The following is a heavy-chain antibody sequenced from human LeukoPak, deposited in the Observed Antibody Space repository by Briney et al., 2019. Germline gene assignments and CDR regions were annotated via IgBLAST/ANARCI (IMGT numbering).Heavy chain of an antibody. V-gene: IGHV3-21*01. D-gene: IGHD3-9*01. J-gene: IGHJ6*04. CDR3: ARDTYHDILTGPSRLDV. Sequence: GGSLRLSCAASGFTFSSYSMNWVRQAPGKGLEWVSSISSSSSYIYYADSVKGRFTISRDNAKNSLYLQMNSLRAEDTAVYYCARDTYHDILTGPSRLDVWGKGTTVTVSS. CDR1: GFTFSSYS. CDR2: ISSSSSYI.